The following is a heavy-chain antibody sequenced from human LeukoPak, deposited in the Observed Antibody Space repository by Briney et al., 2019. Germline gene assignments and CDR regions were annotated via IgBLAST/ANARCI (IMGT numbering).Heavy chain of an antibody. J-gene: IGHJ4*02. D-gene: IGHD6-13*01. CDR2: INPNSGGT. CDR1: GYTFTGYY. V-gene: IGHV1-2*02. Sequence: ASVKVSCKASGYTFTGYYMHWARQAPGQGLEWMGWINPNSGGTNYAQKFQGRVTMTRDTSISTAYMELSRLRSDDTAVYYCASIAAAGPDDYYFDYWGQGTLVTVSS. CDR3: ASIAAAGPDDYYFDY.